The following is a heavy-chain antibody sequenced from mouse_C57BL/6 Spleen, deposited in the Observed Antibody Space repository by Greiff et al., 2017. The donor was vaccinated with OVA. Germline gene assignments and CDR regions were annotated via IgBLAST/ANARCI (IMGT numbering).Heavy chain of an antibody. D-gene: IGHD1-1*01. Sequence: VKLMESGPELVKPGASVKISCKASGYAFSSSWMNWVKQRPGKGLEWIGRIYPGDGDTNYNGKFKGKATLTADKSSSTAYMQLSSLTSEDSAVYFCARIYGFSYYFDYWGQGTTLTVSS. CDR1: GYAFSSSW. V-gene: IGHV1-82*01. CDR3: ARIYGFSYYFDY. CDR2: IYPGDGDT. J-gene: IGHJ2*01.